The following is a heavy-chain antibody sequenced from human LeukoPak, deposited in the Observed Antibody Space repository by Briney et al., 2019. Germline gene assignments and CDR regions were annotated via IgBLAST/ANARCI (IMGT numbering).Heavy chain of an antibody. J-gene: IGHJ4*02. D-gene: IGHD2-15*01. V-gene: IGHV3-64*01. CDR3: ARGGGSCYSGGCFDY. Sequence: GGSLRLSCAASGFTFSSYAMLWVRQAPGKGLEYGSAISSNGGSTYYANSVKGRFTISRDNSKDTLYLQMGSLRAEDMAVYYCARGGGSCYSGGCFDYWGQETLVTVSS. CDR1: GFTFSSYA. CDR2: ISSNGGST.